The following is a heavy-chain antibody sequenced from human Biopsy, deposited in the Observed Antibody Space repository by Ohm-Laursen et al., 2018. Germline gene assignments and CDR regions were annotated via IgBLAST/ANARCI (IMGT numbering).Heavy chain of an antibody. CDR2: IVPILGHL. CDR1: AGPSSNYA. D-gene: IGHD3-3*01. J-gene: IGHJ4*02. V-gene: IGHV1-69*04. CDR3: AADADGYYTEFDY. Sequence: SSEYVSCPTSAGPSSNYAFSWVRQAPGLGLEWVGRIVPILGHLNYAQRFQGRVSITADKSTTYVYMELSRLTSGDTAVYYCAADADGYYTEFDYWGPGTLVTVSS.